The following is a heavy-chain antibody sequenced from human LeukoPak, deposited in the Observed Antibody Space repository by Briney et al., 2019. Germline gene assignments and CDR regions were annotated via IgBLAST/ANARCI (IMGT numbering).Heavy chain of an antibody. V-gene: IGHV4-34*01. CDR1: GGSFSGYY. D-gene: IGHD6-13*01. Sequence: SETLSLTCAVYGGSFSGYYWSWIRQPPGKGLEWIGEINHSGSTNYNPSLKSRVTISVDTSKNQFSLKLSSVTAADTAVYYCARGIGGDAAAGTKRNNWFDPWGQGTLVTVSS. J-gene: IGHJ5*02. CDR2: INHSGST. CDR3: ARGIGGDAAAGTKRNNWFDP.